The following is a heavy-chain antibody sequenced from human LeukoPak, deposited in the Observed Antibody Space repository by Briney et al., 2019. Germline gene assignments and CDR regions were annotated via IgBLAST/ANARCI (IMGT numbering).Heavy chain of an antibody. J-gene: IGHJ5*02. D-gene: IGHD3-10*01. CDR3: ARDPPRYYGSEHWFDP. Sequence: ASVKVSCKASGYTFTSYGISWVRQAPGQGLEWMGWISAYNGNTNYAQKLQGRVTMTTDTSTSTAYMELRSLRSDDTAVYYCARDPPRYYGSEHWFDPWGQGTLVTVSS. CDR2: ISAYNGNT. CDR1: GYTFTSYG. V-gene: IGHV1-18*01.